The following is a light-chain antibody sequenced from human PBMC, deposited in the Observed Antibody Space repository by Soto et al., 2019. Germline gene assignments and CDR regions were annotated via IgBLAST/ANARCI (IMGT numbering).Light chain of an antibody. Sequence: QSALTQPASVSGAPGQSITISCTGTNSDVNYVSWHQQHPGKAPKLMIYEVINRSSGVSTRFSGSKSGNTASLTISGLQAEDEADYYCSSYTTNNGHVFGGGTKLTVL. V-gene: IGLV2-14*01. J-gene: IGLJ2*01. CDR3: SSYTTNNGHV. CDR2: EVI. CDR1: NSDVNY.